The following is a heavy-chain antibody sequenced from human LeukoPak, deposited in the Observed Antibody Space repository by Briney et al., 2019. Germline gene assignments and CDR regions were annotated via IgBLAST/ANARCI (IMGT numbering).Heavy chain of an antibody. CDR3: TRDMVRGVIISQPDY. J-gene: IGHJ4*02. Sequence: GGSLRLPCAASGFTSTNTWMTWVRQAPGKGLEWVGFIRSKAYGGTTEYAASVKGRFTISRDDSKSIAYLQMNSLKTEDTAVYYCTRDMVRGVIISQPDYWGQGTLVTVSS. V-gene: IGHV3-49*04. D-gene: IGHD3-10*01. CDR2: IRSKAYGGTT. CDR1: GFTSTNTW.